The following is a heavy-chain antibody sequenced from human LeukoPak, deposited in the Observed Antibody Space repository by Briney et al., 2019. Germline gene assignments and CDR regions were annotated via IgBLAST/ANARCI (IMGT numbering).Heavy chain of an antibody. J-gene: IGHJ4*02. CDR3: ARGSGGYDPLDFDF. CDR1: GFTFSGYS. D-gene: IGHD5-12*01. V-gene: IGHV3-48*04. CDR2: ISSSSTSR. Sequence: GGSLILSCAASGFTFSGYSMNWVRQAPGKGLEWILYISSSSTSRYYADSVKGRFTISRDNAKKSLYLQMNSLRPEDTAVYYCARGSGGYDPLDFDFWGQGILVTVAS.